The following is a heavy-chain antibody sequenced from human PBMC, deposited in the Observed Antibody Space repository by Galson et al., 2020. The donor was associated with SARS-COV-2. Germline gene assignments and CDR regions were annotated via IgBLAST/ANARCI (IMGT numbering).Heavy chain of an antibody. CDR2: IFFDGSDK. Sequence: GESLKISCAAPGFTLSSHAMHWVRQAPGKGLEWVAQIFFDGSDKYYGDSVKGRFTISRDSSKNTVYLQMNNLRADDTAVYYCARDGQTSSGWAFDYWGQGTLVTVSS. CDR3: ARDGQTSSGWAFDY. D-gene: IGHD6-19*01. CDR1: GFTLSSHA. V-gene: IGHV3-33*01. J-gene: IGHJ4*02.